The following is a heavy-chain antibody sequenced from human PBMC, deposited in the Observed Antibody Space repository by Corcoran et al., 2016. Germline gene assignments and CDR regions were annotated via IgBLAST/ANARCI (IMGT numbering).Heavy chain of an antibody. CDR3: AKVGFCSTSTCYASFDF. CDR2: IHPADSDT. J-gene: IGHJ3*01. CDR1: GYSFTNYW. V-gene: IGHV5-51*01. Sequence: EVLLVQSGAEVKKPGESLMISCKGSGYSFTNYWIGWVRQMPGKGLEWMGIIHPADSDTRYSPSFQGQVTISADKSISTAYVQWSSLKASDTAMYYCAKVGFCSTSTCYASFDFWGQGTMVTVSS. D-gene: IGHD2-2*01.